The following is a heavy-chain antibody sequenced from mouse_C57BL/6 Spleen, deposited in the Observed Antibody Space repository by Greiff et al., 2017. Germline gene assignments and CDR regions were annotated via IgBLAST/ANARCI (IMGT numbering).Heavy chain of an antibody. CDR3: ARRGTTVVGDYFDY. CDR2: INPNNGGT. CDR1: GYTFTDYN. Sequence: EVQLQQSGPELVKPGASVKIPCKASGYTFTDYNMDWVKQSPGKSLEWIGDINPNNGGTIYNQKFKGKATLTVDKSSSTAYMELRSLTSEDTAVYYCARRGTTVVGDYFDYWGQGTTLTVSS. V-gene: IGHV1-18*01. J-gene: IGHJ2*01. D-gene: IGHD1-1*01.